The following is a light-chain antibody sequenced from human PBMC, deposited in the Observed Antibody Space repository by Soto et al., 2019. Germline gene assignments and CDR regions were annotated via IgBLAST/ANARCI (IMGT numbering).Light chain of an antibody. J-gene: IGKJ3*01. CDR1: QSVLHSTNNKNY. Sequence: DIVMTQSPDSLAVSLGERATINCKSSQSVLHSTNNKNYLAWYQQKPGQPPKLLIYWASTRESGVPDRFSGSGSGTDFTLNISSLQAEDVAVYYCQQYYSTPPVTFGPGTKVDIK. CDR2: WAS. CDR3: QQYYSTPPVT. V-gene: IGKV4-1*01.